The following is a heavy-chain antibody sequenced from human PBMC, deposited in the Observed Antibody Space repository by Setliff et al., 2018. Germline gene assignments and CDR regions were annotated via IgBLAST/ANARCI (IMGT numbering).Heavy chain of an antibody. CDR3: ARGRGSGYRYGYVPY. J-gene: IGHJ4*02. CDR2: ISSSGRII. D-gene: IGHD5-18*01. V-gene: IGHV3-48*04. CDR1: GFTFSSYW. Sequence: HPGGSLRLSCAASGFTFSSYWMSWVRQAPGKGLEWVANISSSGRIIYYSESVKGRFTVSRDNAKNSLYLQMNNLRAEDTAVYYCARGRGSGYRYGYVPYWGPGILVTVSS.